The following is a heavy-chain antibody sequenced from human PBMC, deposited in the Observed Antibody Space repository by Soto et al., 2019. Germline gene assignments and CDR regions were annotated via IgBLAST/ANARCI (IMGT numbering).Heavy chain of an antibody. CDR2: INSDGSST. D-gene: IGHD6-13*01. Sequence: PGGSLRLSCAASGFTLSSYWMHWVRQAPGKGLEWVSRINSDGSSTSYADSVKGRFTISRDNAKNTLYLQMNSLRAEDTAVYYCAREGSRYSSSWYAPYYYYYYGMDVWGQGTTVTVSS. J-gene: IGHJ6*02. CDR3: AREGSRYSSSWYAPYYYYYYGMDV. CDR1: GFTLSSYW. V-gene: IGHV3-74*01.